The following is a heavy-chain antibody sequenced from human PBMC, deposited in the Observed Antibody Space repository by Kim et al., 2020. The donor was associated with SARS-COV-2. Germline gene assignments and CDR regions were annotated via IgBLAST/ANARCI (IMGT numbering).Heavy chain of an antibody. CDR3: ARGRSSSWYHYYYYYGMDV. Sequence: SETLSLTCAVYGGSFSGYYWSWIRQPPGKGLEWIGEINHSGSTNYNPSLKSRVTISVDTSKNQFSLKLSSVTAADTAVYYCARGRSSSWYHYYYYYGMDVWGQGTTVPVSS. CDR2: INHSGST. J-gene: IGHJ6*02. D-gene: IGHD6-13*01. V-gene: IGHV4-34*01. CDR1: GGSFSGYY.